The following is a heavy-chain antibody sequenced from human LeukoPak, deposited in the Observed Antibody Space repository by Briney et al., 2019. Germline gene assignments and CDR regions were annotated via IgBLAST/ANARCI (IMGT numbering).Heavy chain of an antibody. J-gene: IGHJ5*02. V-gene: IGHV3-21*01. Sequence: GGSLRLSCAASGFTLSSYWMHWVRQAPGKGLEWVSLISGRSTYIYYADSVKGRFTISRDNAKNSLYLEMNSLRAEDTAVYYCARGGRCSSTSCRNWFDPWGQGTLVTVSS. CDR2: ISGRSTYI. CDR1: GFTLSSYW. CDR3: ARGGRCSSTSCRNWFDP. D-gene: IGHD2-2*01.